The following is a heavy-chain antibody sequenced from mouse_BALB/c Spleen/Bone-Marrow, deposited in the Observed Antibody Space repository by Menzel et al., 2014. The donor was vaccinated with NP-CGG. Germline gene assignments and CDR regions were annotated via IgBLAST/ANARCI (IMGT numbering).Heavy chain of an antibody. V-gene: IGHV5-9-3*01. Sequence: EVQLVESGGGLVKPGGSLKLSCAASGFTFSSYAMSWVRQTPEKRLEWVATISSGGSYTYYPDSVKGRFPISRDNAKNTLYLQMSSLRSEDTAMYYCARKSYYDYDGRPWFAYWGQGTLVTVSA. D-gene: IGHD2-4*01. CDR2: ISSGGSYT. CDR3: ARKSYYDYDGRPWFAY. J-gene: IGHJ3*01. CDR1: GFTFSSYA.